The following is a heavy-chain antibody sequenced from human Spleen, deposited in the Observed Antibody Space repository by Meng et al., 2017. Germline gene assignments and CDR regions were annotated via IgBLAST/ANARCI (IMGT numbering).Heavy chain of an antibody. V-gene: IGHV3-11*01. J-gene: IGHJ1*01. D-gene: IGHD3-16*02. CDR1: GFTFSDYY. CDR2: ISSSGSII. CDR3: ARDRIGRLSGINGEYFQY. Sequence: GESLKISCAASGFTFSDYYMSWIRQAPGKGLEWVSYISSSGSIIYYADSVKGRFTISRDNAKNSLYLQMNSLTAEDTAVYYCARDRIGRLSGINGEYFQYWGQGTLVTVSS.